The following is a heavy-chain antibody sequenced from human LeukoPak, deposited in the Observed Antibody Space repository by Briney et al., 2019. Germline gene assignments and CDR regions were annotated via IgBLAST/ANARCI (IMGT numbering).Heavy chain of an antibody. J-gene: IGHJ4*02. CDR1: GYTFTSYG. V-gene: IGHV1-18*01. Sequence: GASVKVSCKASGYTFTSYGISWVRQAPGQGLEWMGWISAYNGNTYYAQKLQGRVTMTTETSTSTAYMELRSLRSDDTAVYYCAKDSQTSWSSSWLWFLDSWGQGTPVTVSS. CDR2: ISAYNGNT. D-gene: IGHD6-13*01. CDR3: AKDSQTSWSSSWLWFLDS.